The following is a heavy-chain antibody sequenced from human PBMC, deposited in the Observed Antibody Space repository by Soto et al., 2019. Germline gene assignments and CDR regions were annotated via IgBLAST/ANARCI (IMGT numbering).Heavy chain of an antibody. Sequence: QVQLVQSGAEVKKPGSSVKVSYKASGGTFSSYAISWVRQAPGQGLEWMGGIIPIFGTANYAQKFQGRVTITADESTSTAYMELSSLRSEDTAVYYCARSVWEDNWNYNPHFDYWGQGTLVTVSS. D-gene: IGHD1-7*01. CDR2: IIPIFGTA. CDR1: GGTFSSYA. J-gene: IGHJ4*02. CDR3: ARSVWEDNWNYNPHFDY. V-gene: IGHV1-69*01.